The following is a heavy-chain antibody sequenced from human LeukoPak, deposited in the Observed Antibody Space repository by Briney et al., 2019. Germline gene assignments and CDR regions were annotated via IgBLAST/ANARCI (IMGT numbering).Heavy chain of an antibody. CDR3: AKDSDMGYSYGYSYFDY. Sequence: PGGSLRLSCAASGFTVSSNYMSWVRQAPGKGLEWVSVIYSGGSTYYADSVKGKFTISRDNFKNTLYLQMNSLRAEDTAVYYCAKDSDMGYSYGYSYFDYWGQGTLVTVSS. CDR2: IYSGGST. V-gene: IGHV3-66*01. CDR1: GFTVSSNY. D-gene: IGHD5-18*01. J-gene: IGHJ4*02.